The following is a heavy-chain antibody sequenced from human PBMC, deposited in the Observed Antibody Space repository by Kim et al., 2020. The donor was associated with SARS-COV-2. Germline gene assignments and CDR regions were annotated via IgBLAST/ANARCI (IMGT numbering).Heavy chain of an antibody. J-gene: IGHJ4*02. CDR3: ARATGSYSSSRFDY. D-gene: IGHD6-13*01. Sequence: PSLKSRVTISVDTSKNQFSLKLSSVTAADTAVYYWARATGSYSSSRFDYWGQGTLVTVSS. V-gene: IGHV4-59*01.